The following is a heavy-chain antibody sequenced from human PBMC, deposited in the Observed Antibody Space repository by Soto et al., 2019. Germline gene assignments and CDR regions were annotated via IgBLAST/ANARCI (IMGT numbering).Heavy chain of an antibody. Sequence: GESLKISCKGSGYSFTSYWIGWVRQMPGKGLEWMGIIYPGDSDTRYSPSFQGQVSISADKSISTAYLQWSSLKASDTAMYYCARRGRYCSGGSCYSSYWFDPWGQGTLVTVS. D-gene: IGHD2-15*01. CDR2: IYPGDSDT. V-gene: IGHV5-51*01. J-gene: IGHJ5*02. CDR3: ARRGRYCSGGSCYSSYWFDP. CDR1: GYSFTSYW.